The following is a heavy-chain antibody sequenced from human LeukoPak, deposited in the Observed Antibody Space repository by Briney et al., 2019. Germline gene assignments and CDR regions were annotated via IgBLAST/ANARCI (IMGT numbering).Heavy chain of an antibody. Sequence: ASVKVSCKASGDIFTRYQMQWVRQAPGQGLEWMGIINPGVSTTSYAQKFQGRVTMTRDMSTSTVYMELSSLRSEDTAVYYCARGDDFWSGDYWGQGTLVTVSS. CDR1: GDIFTRYQ. J-gene: IGHJ4*02. D-gene: IGHD3-3*01. CDR3: ARGDDFWSGDY. CDR2: INPGVSTT. V-gene: IGHV1-46*01.